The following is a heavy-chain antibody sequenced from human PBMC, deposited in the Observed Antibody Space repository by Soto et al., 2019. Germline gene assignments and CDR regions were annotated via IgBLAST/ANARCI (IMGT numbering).Heavy chain of an antibody. CDR1: GGSISSYY. V-gene: IGHV4-59*01. D-gene: IGHD2-21*02. CDR2: IYYSGST. Sequence: PSETLSLTCTVSGGSISSYYWSWIRQPPGKGLEWIGYIYYSGSTNYNPSLKSRVTISVDTSKNQFSLKLSSVIAADTAVYYCAGTYCGGDCYYSADYWGQGTLVTVSS. CDR3: AGTYCGGDCYYSADY. J-gene: IGHJ4*02.